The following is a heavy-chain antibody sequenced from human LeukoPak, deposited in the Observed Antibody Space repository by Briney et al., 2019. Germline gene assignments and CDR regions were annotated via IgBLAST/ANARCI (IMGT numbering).Heavy chain of an antibody. V-gene: IGHV3-7*01. CDR1: GFTFSSYS. Sequence: GGSLRLSCAASGFTFSSYSMNWVRQAPGKGLEWVANIKQDGSEKYYVDSVKGRFTISRDNAKNSLYLQMNSLRAEDTAVYYCARESPQMAPADWGQGTLVTVSS. CDR2: IKQDGSEK. CDR3: ARESPQMAPAD. J-gene: IGHJ4*02. D-gene: IGHD5-24*01.